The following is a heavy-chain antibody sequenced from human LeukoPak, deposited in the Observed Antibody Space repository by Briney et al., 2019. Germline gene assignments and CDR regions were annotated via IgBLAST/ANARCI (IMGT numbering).Heavy chain of an antibody. V-gene: IGHV3-53*01. J-gene: IGHJ4*02. Sequence: GSLRLSCAASGFTVSTNYMSWVRQPAGKGLEGLSVIYTGGTTFYADSVKGRFTISRDNSKTTLYLQMNSLRADDTAVYYCTKLKGWYGEGYCDHWGQGTLVTVSS. D-gene: IGHD3-10*01. CDR2: IYTGGTT. CDR3: TKLKGWYGEGYCDH. CDR1: GFTVSTNY.